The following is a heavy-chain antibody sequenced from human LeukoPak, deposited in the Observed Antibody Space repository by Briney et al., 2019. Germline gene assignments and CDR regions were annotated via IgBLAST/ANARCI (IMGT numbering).Heavy chain of an antibody. V-gene: IGHV3-21*01. CDR1: GFTFSSYS. J-gene: IGHJ4*02. Sequence: GGSRRLACAASGFTFSSYSMNWVRQAPGKGLEWVSSISSSSSYIYYADSVKGRFTISRDNAKNSLYLQMNSLRAEDTAVYYCASFGVFFGVVTLDYWGQGTLVTVSS. CDR2: ISSSSSYI. D-gene: IGHD3-3*01. CDR3: ASFGVFFGVVTLDY.